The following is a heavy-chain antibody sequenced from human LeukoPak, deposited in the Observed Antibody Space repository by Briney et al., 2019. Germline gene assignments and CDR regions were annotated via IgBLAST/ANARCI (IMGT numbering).Heavy chain of an antibody. D-gene: IGHD1-26*01. CDR1: GFTFSSYA. CDR3: AKDRAVGASYWYFDL. Sequence: GGSLRLSCAASGFTFSSYAMHWVRQAPGKGLEWVAVISYDGSNKYYADSVKGRFTISRDNSKNTLFLHMNTLRAEDTAIYYCAKDRAVGASYWYFDLWGRGTLVTVSS. CDR2: ISYDGSNK. V-gene: IGHV3-30-3*01. J-gene: IGHJ2*01.